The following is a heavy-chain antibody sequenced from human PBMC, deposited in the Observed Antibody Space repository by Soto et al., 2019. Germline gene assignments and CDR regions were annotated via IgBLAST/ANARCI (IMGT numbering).Heavy chain of an antibody. D-gene: IGHD3-3*01. CDR1: GGSISSYY. CDR2: IYTSGST. CDR3: ARAGYYDFWSGYYMEATNYYYGMDV. V-gene: IGHV4-4*07. Sequence: SETLSLTCTVSGGSISSYYWSWIRQPAGKGLEWIGRIYTSGSTNYNPSLKSRVTMSVDTSKNQFSLKLSSVTAADTAVYYCARAGYYDFWSGYYMEATNYYYGMDVWGQGTTVTVSS. J-gene: IGHJ6*02.